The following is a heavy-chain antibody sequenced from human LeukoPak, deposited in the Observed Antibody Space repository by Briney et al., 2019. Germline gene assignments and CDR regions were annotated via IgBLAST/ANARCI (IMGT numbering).Heavy chain of an antibody. CDR2: IYYSGST. CDR3: ARGLQYYYDSSGYYSGFDY. J-gene: IGHJ4*02. Sequence: SETLSLTCTVSGASISSYYWSWIRQPPGKGLEWIGRIYYSGSTNYNPSLKSRVTISVDTSKNQFSLKLSSVTAADTAVYYCARGLQYYYDSSGYYSGFDYWGQGTLVTVSS. CDR1: GASISSYY. V-gene: IGHV4-59*01. D-gene: IGHD3-22*01.